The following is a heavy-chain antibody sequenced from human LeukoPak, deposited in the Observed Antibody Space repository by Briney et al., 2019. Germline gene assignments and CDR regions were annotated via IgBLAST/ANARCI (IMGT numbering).Heavy chain of an antibody. CDR3: AKDAHLDGYNSVTFDY. CDR1: GFTFDDYA. D-gene: IGHD5-24*01. J-gene: IGHJ4*02. V-gene: IGHV3-9*01. CDR2: ISWNSGSI. Sequence: PGGSLRPSCAASGFTFDDYAMHWVRQAPGKGLEWVSGISWNSGSIGYADSVKGRFTTSRDNAKNSLYLQMNSLRAEDTALYYCAKDAHLDGYNSVTFDYWGQGTLVTVSS.